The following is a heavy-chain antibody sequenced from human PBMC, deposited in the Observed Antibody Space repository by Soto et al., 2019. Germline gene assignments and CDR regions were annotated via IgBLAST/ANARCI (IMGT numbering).Heavy chain of an antibody. CDR2: MYNTGST. CDR1: GGSISSYY. V-gene: IGHV4-59*08. Sequence: SETLSLTCTVSGGSISSYYWSWIRQPPGKGLEWIGYMYNTGSTVYNPSFKSRVTISVDTSKNQFSLKLSSVTAADTAVYYCARGGWRQIDYWGQGTLVTVSS. J-gene: IGHJ4*02. CDR3: ARGGWRQIDY. D-gene: IGHD3-3*01.